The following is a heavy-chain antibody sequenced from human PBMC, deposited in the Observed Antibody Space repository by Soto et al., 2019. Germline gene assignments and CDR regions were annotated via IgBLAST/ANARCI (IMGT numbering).Heavy chain of an antibody. J-gene: IGHJ4*02. CDR1: GFTFSKYG. CDR3: AKDWDSTYCSGGSRSFLDF. Sequence: GGSLRLSCAASGFTFSKYGIHWVRQAPGKGLEWVAVIWHDGSGKYYADSVKGRFTISRDNSKNTVYLQMNSLRVEDTAVYYCAKDWDSTYCSGGSRSFLDFWGPGVLVTVYS. CDR2: IWHDGSGK. D-gene: IGHD2-15*01. V-gene: IGHV3-33*06.